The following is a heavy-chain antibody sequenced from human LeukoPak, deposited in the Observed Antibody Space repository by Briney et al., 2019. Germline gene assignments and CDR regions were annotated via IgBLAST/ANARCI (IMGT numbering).Heavy chain of an antibody. V-gene: IGHV3-11*01. CDR3: ARTIIDSSGYLDY. Sequence: PGGSLRPSCAASGFTFSDYYMSWIRQAPGKGLEWVSYISSSGSTIYYADSVKGRFTISRDNAKNSLYPQMNSLRAEDTAVYYCARTIIDSSGYLDYWGQGTLVTVSS. CDR1: GFTFSDYY. J-gene: IGHJ4*02. D-gene: IGHD3-22*01. CDR2: ISSSGSTI.